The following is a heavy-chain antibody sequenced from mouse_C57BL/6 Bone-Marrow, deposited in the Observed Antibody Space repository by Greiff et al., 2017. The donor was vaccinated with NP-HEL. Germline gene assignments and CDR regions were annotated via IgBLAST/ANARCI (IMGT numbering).Heavy chain of an antibody. CDR2: IWRGGST. V-gene: IGHV2-5*01. J-gene: IGHJ4*01. Sequence: VKLVESGPGLVQPSQSLSITCTVSGFSLTSYGVHWVRQSPGKGLEWLGVIWRGGSTDYNAAFMSRLSITKDNSKSQVFFKMNSLQADDTAIYYCAKTPGYGSSSYYAMDYWGQGTSVTVSS. CDR3: AKTPGYGSSSYYAMDY. D-gene: IGHD1-1*01. CDR1: GFSLTSYG.